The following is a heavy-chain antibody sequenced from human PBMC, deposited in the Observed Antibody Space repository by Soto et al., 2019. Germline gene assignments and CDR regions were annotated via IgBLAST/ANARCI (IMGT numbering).Heavy chain of an antibody. CDR3: ACIFSAGYSYGFYYYGMAV. J-gene: IGHJ6*02. CDR2: MYHSAST. CDR1: CGSIISVGYS. Sequence: SETLCVSCAVSCGSIISVGYSGSLIRQPPGKGLEWIGYMYHSASTYYNPSLKSRVTISVDTSKNQFSLKLSSVTAAATAVYYCACIFSAGYSYGFYYYGMAVWGPGTTVTVSS. D-gene: IGHD5-18*01. V-gene: IGHV4-30-2*01.